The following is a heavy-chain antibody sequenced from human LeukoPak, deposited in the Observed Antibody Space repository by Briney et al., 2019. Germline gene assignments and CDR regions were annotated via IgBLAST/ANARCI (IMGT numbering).Heavy chain of an antibody. Sequence: PGGSLRLSCAASGFTFSSYAMHWVREAPGKGLEGVAVISYDGSNKYYADTVKGRFTISSAHSQNTLYLQMNSLRAEDTAVYSCARRAGGYSHPYDYWGQGILVTVSS. D-gene: IGHD4-23*01. CDR1: GFTFSSYA. CDR2: ISYDGSNK. CDR3: ARRAGGYSHPYDY. J-gene: IGHJ4*02. V-gene: IGHV3-30*04.